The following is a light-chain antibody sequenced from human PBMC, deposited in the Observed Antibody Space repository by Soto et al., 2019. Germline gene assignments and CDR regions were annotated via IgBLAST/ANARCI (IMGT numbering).Light chain of an antibody. CDR1: SSVVGAYIY. CDR2: DVS. J-gene: IGLJ1*01. CDR3: SSYTSSSTEV. V-gene: IGLV2-14*03. Sequence: QSVLTQPASVSGSPGQSIAISCTGTSSVVGAYIYVSWYQHHPGKAPKLILYDVSARPSGVSDRFSGSKSGNTASLTISGLQPEDEADYYCSSYTSSSTEVFGTGTKVTVL.